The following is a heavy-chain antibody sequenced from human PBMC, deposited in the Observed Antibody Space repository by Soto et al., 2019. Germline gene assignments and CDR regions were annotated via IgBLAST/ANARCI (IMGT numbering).Heavy chain of an antibody. CDR2: ISWNSGSI. CDR1: GFTFDDDS. Sequence: GGSLILSWAASGFTFDDDSMHWVRQAPGKGLEWVSGISWNSGSIGYADSVKGRFTISRDNAKNSLYLQMNSLRAEDTALYYCAKVARIAARQDYFDYWGQGTLVTVSA. CDR3: AKVARIAARQDYFDY. J-gene: IGHJ4*02. D-gene: IGHD6-6*01. V-gene: IGHV3-9*01.